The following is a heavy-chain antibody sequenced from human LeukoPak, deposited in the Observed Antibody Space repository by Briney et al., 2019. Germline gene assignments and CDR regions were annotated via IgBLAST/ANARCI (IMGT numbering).Heavy chain of an antibody. Sequence: GGSLRLSCAASGFTFSSYAMSWVRQAPGKGLEWVSAISGSGGSTYYADSVKGRFTISRDNSKNTLYLQMNSLRAEDTAVYYCARDPASEWELLVYFDYWGQGTLVTVSS. D-gene: IGHD1-26*01. CDR1: GFTFSSYA. V-gene: IGHV3-23*01. J-gene: IGHJ4*02. CDR3: ARDPASEWELLVYFDY. CDR2: ISGSGGST.